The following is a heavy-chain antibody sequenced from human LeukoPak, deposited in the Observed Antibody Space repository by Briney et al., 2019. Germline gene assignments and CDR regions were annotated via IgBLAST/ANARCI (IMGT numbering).Heavy chain of an antibody. J-gene: IGHJ4*02. CDR2: IIPIFGTA. V-gene: IGHV1-69*01. CDR1: GGTFSSYA. D-gene: IGHD3-22*01. CDR3: ARGRGGSGYGPTRYYFDY. Sequence: SVKVSCKASGGTFSSYAISWVRQAPGQGLEWMGGIIPIFGTANYAQKFQGRVTITADESTSTAYMELSSLRSEDTAVYYCARGRGGSGYGPTRYYFDYWGQGTLVTVSS.